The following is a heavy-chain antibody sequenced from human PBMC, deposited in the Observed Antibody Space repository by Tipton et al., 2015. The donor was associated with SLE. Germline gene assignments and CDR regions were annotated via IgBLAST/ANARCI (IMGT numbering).Heavy chain of an antibody. D-gene: IGHD3-22*01. V-gene: IGHV4-4*02. CDR2: IYHTGNT. Sequence: TLSLTCAVSGASISTSVWWSWVRQSPGKGLEWIGEIYHTGNTFYNPSLKSRVTISVDTSKNQFSLNLSSVTAADTAVYYCARDEYRYDTTGYHLLGHFDFWGQGTLVTVSS. CDR3: ARDEYRYDTTGYHLLGHFDF. J-gene: IGHJ4*02. CDR1: GASISTSVW.